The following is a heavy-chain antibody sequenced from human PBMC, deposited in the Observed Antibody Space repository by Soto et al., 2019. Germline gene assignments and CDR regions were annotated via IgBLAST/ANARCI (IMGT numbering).Heavy chain of an antibody. CDR3: AKVMVKNWFDP. CDR2: IKQDGSEK. V-gene: IGHV3-7*03. D-gene: IGHD5-18*01. Sequence: LRLSCAASGFTFSTYWMSWVRQAPGKGLEWVANIKQDGSEKYYVDSVKGRFTISRDNSKNTLYLQMSSLRAEDTAVYYCAKVMVKNWFDPWGQGTLVTVSS. J-gene: IGHJ5*02. CDR1: GFTFSTYW.